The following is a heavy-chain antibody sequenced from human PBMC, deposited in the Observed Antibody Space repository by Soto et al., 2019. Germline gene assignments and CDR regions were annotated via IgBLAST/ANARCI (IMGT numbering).Heavy chain of an antibody. V-gene: IGHV1-18*01. CDR3: ARWGAARNSNYYYMDV. J-gene: IGHJ6*02. D-gene: IGHD3-16*01. Sequence: ASVKVSCKASGYTFTNYGISWVRQAPGQGLEWMGWISAYNGNTNYAQILQGRVTMTIDTSTSTAYMELRSLTSDDTAVYYCARWGAARNSNYYYMDVWGQGTTVTVYS. CDR2: ISAYNGNT. CDR1: GYTFTNYG.